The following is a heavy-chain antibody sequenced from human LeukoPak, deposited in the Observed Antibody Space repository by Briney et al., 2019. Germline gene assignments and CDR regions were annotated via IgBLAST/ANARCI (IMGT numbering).Heavy chain of an antibody. D-gene: IGHD3-22*01. CDR2: INHSGST. V-gene: IGHV4-34*01. CDR1: GGSFSGYY. CDR3: ARDRGNYYDSSGYLNWFDP. Sequence: PSETLSLTCAVYGGSFSGYYWSWIRQPPGKGLEWIGEINHSGSTNYNPSLKSRVTISVDTSKNQFSLKLSSVTAADTAVYYCARDRGNYYDSSGYLNWFDPWGQGTLVTVSS. J-gene: IGHJ5*02.